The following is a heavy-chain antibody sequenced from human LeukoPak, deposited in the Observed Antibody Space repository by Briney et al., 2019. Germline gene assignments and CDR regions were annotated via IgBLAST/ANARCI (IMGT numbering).Heavy chain of an antibody. CDR2: IRYDGSNK. D-gene: IGHD3-22*01. Sequence: GGTLRLSCAASGFTFSTYGMHWVRQAPGKGLEWVAFIRYDGSNKYYADSVKGRFTISRDNSKNTLYLQMNSLRAEDTAVYYCAKDSPHFGYYYDSSGYYPFYWGQGTLVTVSS. J-gene: IGHJ4*02. CDR1: GFTFSTYG. V-gene: IGHV3-30*02. CDR3: AKDSPHFGYYYDSSGYYPFY.